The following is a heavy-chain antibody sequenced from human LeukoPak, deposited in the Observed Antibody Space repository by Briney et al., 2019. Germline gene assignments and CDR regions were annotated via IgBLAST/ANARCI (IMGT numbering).Heavy chain of an antibody. Sequence: SETLSLTCTVSGSPISGHYWSWIRQPPGKGLEWIGYIYYSGGTDYNPSLKSRVTMSVDTSRSQISLNLSSVTAADTAVYYCARRDCSSTSCYGYYYDGMDVWGQGTTVTVSS. V-gene: IGHV4-59*11. CDR3: ARRDCSSTSCYGYYYDGMDV. D-gene: IGHD2-2*01. CDR1: GSPISGHY. CDR2: IYYSGGT. J-gene: IGHJ6*02.